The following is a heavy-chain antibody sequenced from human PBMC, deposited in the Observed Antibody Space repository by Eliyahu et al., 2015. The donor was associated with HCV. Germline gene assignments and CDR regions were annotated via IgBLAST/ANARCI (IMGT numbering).Heavy chain of an antibody. D-gene: IGHD1-1*01. Sequence: QVTLRESGPALVKPTQTLTLTCSFSGFSLRTNGMSVSWIRQPPGKALEWLALIDWNDDKYFTTSLRTRLTISKDTSKNHVVLTMTNMDPVDTATYYCARMGPNWSGDVWGQGTTVTVSS. J-gene: IGHJ6*02. CDR2: IDWNDDK. CDR3: ARMGPNWSGDV. CDR1: GFSLRTNGMS. V-gene: IGHV2-70*01.